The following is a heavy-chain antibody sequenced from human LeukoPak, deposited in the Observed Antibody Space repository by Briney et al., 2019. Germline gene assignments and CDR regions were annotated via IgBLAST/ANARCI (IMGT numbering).Heavy chain of an antibody. J-gene: IGHJ5*02. CDR1: GFSLSTSQVG. V-gene: IGHV2-5*02. Sequence: SGPTLVNPTQTLTLTCTFSGFSLSTSQVGVGWIRQPPGKALEWLALTYWGDDKRFSPSLKSRLTITKDASKNQVVLTMANLDPVDTATYYCAHTPAQKNYFDPWGQGTLVTVSS. CDR2: TYWGDDK. CDR3: AHTPAQKNYFDP. D-gene: IGHD1-7*01.